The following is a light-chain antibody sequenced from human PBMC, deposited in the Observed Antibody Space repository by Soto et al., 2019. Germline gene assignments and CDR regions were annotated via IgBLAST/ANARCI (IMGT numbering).Light chain of an antibody. Sequence: QPVLTQSPSASASLGASVKLTCTLSSGHSSYAIAWHQQQPEKGPRYLMKLTSDGSHSKGDGIPDRFSGSSSGAERYLTISSLQSEDEADYYCQTWGTGDFFGTGTKLTVL. J-gene: IGLJ1*01. CDR3: QTWGTGDF. CDR1: SGHSSYA. V-gene: IGLV4-69*01. CDR2: LTSDGSH.